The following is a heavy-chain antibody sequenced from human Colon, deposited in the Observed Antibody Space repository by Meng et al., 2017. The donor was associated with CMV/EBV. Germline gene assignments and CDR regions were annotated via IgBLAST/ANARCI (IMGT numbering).Heavy chain of an antibody. J-gene: IGHJ4*02. CDR2: IYSGGST. CDR1: GFTVSSNY. V-gene: IGHV3-53*01. Sequence: GESLKISCAASGFTVSSNYMSWVRQAPGKGLEWASVIYSGGSTYYADSVKGRFTISRDNSKNTLYLQMNSLRAEDTAVYYCARLTTLAHFDYWGQGTLVTVSS. CDR3: ARLTTLAHFDY. D-gene: IGHD1-14*01.